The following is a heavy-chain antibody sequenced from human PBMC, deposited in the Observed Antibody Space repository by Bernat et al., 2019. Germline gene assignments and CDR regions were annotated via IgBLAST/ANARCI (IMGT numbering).Heavy chain of an antibody. D-gene: IGHD2-15*01. CDR1: GFTFSNYW. CDR2: MNPDGSQK. CDR3: ARDPGWHAVDP. J-gene: IGHJ5*02. Sequence: EVQLVESGGDLVQPGGSLRPSFPASGFTFSNYWMAWVRQPPGKRPEWVANMNPDGSQKYHVDSIKGRFTISRDNVNNSLYLQMSSLRAEDTAVYYCARDPGWHAVDPWGQGTLVTVSS. V-gene: IGHV3-7*03.